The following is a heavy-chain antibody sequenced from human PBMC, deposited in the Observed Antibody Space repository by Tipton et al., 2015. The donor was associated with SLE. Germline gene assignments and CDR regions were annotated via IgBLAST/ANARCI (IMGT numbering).Heavy chain of an antibody. V-gene: IGHV1-69*09. D-gene: IGHD6-13*01. CDR1: GGTFSSYT. Sequence: QLVQSGAEVKKPGSSVKVSCKASGGTFSSYTISWVRQAPGQGLEWMGRIIPILGIANYAQKVQVRVTITADKSTSTAYMELSSLRSEDTAVYYCARGSGSSFRYWGQGTLVIVAS. CDR3: ARGSGSSFRY. CDR2: IIPILGIA. J-gene: IGHJ4*02.